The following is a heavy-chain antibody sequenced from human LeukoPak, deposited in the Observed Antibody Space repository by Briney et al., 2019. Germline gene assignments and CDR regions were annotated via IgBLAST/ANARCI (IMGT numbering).Heavy chain of an antibody. CDR1: GFTFSSYG. V-gene: IGHV3-30*03. CDR2: ISYDGSNK. CDR3: ARDRRSSYYFDY. J-gene: IGHJ4*02. D-gene: IGHD6-6*01. Sequence: PGGSLRLSCAASGFTFSSYGMHWVRQAPGKGLEWVAVISYDGSNKYYADSVKGRFTISRDNSKNTLYLQMNSLRAEDTAVYYCARDRRSSYYFDYWGQGTLVTVSS.